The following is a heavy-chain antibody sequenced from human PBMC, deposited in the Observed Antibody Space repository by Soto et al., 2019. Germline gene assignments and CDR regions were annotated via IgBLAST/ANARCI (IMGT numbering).Heavy chain of an antibody. V-gene: IGHV2-5*02. D-gene: IGHD6-19*01. Sequence: QITLKESGPTLVKPTQTLTLTCTFSGFSLSSRGVGVGWIRQPPGKALEWLALIYWDDDERYSPSLRSRLTIANEPTKNHVVLTMTNMDPCDTATYHCAHESIGLDGFHFWGPGTLVTVSS. J-gene: IGHJ5*01. CDR2: IYWDDDE. CDR1: GFSLSSRGVG. CDR3: AHESIGLDGFHF.